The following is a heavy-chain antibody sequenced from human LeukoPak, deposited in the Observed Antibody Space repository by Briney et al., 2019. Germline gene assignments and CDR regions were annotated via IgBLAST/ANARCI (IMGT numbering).Heavy chain of an antibody. CDR1: GFTFSNDW. D-gene: IGHD6-13*01. CDR3: ARGLIAAAATGYYYSYGMDV. V-gene: IGHV3-7*04. Sequence: GGSLRLSCAASGFTFSNDWMSWVRQAPGKGREGVANIKQDGSEKYYVDSVKGRFTISRDNAKNSLYLQMNSLRAEDTAVYYCARGLIAAAATGYYYSYGMDVWGQGTTVTVSS. J-gene: IGHJ6*02. CDR2: IKQDGSEK.